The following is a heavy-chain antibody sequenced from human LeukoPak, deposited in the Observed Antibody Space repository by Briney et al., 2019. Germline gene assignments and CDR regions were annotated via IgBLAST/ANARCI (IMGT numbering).Heavy chain of an antibody. J-gene: IGHJ4*02. Sequence: KTGGSLRLSCAASGFTFSSYAMSWVRQAPGKGLEWVSAISGSGGSTYYADSVKGRFTISRDNSKNTLYLQMNSLRAEDTAVYYCAKDIFNSSSWYYLFGYWGQGTLVTVSS. D-gene: IGHD6-13*01. V-gene: IGHV3-23*01. CDR2: ISGSGGST. CDR3: AKDIFNSSSWYYLFGY. CDR1: GFTFSSYA.